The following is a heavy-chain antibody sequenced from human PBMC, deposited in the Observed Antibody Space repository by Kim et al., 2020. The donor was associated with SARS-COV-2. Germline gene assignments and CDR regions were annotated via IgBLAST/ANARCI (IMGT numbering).Heavy chain of an antibody. CDR2: IYSSGGA. CDR3: ARQISESSRLYS. Sequence: SETLSLTCTVSSDSISGYYWSWIRRPPGKGLEWIGDIYSSGGANYNPSLKSRVTISVDTSKNQFSLKLSSVTAAATAVYYCARQISESSRLYSWGQGTL. V-gene: IGHV4-59*08. CDR1: SDSISGYY. D-gene: IGHD6-13*01. J-gene: IGHJ4*02.